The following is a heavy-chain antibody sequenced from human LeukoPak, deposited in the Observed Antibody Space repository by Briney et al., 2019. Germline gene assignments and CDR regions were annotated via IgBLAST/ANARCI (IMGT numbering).Heavy chain of an antibody. V-gene: IGHV1-24*01. CDR3: ARNCGGDCSGDY. J-gene: IGHJ4*02. CDR1: GYTLTELS. Sequence: GASVKVSYKVSGYTLTELSMHWVRQAPGKGLEWMGGFDPEDGETIYAQKFQGRVTITADKSTSTAYMELSSLRSEDTAVYYCARNCGGDCSGDYWGQGTLVTVSS. D-gene: IGHD2-21*02. CDR2: FDPEDGET.